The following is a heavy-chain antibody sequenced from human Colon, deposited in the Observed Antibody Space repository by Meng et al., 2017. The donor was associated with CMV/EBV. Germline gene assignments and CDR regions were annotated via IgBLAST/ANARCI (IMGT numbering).Heavy chain of an antibody. CDR3: ARDLASRSSLDS. J-gene: IGHJ4*02. Sequence: GGSLRLSCVASRFTFKFYWMHWVLQTPGKGLEWVARIDGDGSSRNYADSVKGRFTISRDNAKNTVFLHMTGLRADDTAVYYCARDLASRSSLDSWGQGTLVTVSS. D-gene: IGHD3-10*01. V-gene: IGHV3-74*01. CDR2: IDGDGSSR. CDR1: RFTFKFYW.